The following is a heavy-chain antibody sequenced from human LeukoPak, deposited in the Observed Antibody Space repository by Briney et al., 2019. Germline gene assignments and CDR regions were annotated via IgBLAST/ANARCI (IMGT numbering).Heavy chain of an antibody. D-gene: IGHD3-10*01. V-gene: IGHV4-34*01. CDR3: ARGRGRVTMVRGVINWFDP. CDR2: INHSGST. J-gene: IGHJ5*02. Sequence: SEALSLTCAVYGGSFSGYYWSWIRQPPGKGLEWIGEINHSGSTNYNPSLKSRVTISVDTSKNQFSLKLSSVTAADTAVYYCARGRGRVTMVRGVINWFDPWGQGTLVTVSS. CDR1: GGSFSGYY.